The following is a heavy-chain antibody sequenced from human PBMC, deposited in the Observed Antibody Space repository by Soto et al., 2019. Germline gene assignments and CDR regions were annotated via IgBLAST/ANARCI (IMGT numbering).Heavy chain of an antibody. V-gene: IGHV5-51*01. CDR1: GYSFTSYW. D-gene: IGHD3-3*01. CDR3: ASRLTEWLLLDAFDI. Sequence: GESLKISCKGSGYSFTSYWIGWVRQMPGKGLEWMGIIYPGDSDTRYSPSFQGQVTISADKSISTAYLQWSSLKASDTAMYSCASRLTEWLLLDAFDIWGQGTMVTVSS. CDR2: IYPGDSDT. J-gene: IGHJ3*02.